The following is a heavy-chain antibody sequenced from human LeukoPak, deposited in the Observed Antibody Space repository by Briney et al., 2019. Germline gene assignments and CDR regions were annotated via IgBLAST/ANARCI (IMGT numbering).Heavy chain of an antibody. V-gene: IGHV4-30-4*01. J-gene: IGHJ6*02. CDR3: AREATYYYDSSGRYGMDV. D-gene: IGHD3-22*01. Sequence: SETLSLTCTVSGGSISSGDYYWSWIRQPPGKGLEWIGYIYYSGSTYYNPSLKSRVTISVDTSKNQFSLKLSSVTAADTAVYYCAREATYYYDSSGRYGMDVWGQGTTATVSS. CDR2: IYYSGST. CDR1: GGSISSGDYY.